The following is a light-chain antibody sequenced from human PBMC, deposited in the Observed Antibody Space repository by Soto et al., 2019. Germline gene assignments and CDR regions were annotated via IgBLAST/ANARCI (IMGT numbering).Light chain of an antibody. J-gene: IGKJ1*01. Sequence: DMHMTRYHSTLSASVGDRVTITCRASQSISTWLAWYQQKPGKAPKLLIYDASSLESGVPSRFSGSVSGTEFTLTISSLQPDDFATYYCQQYNSYSTFGQGTKVDI. CDR2: DAS. V-gene: IGKV1-5*01. CDR3: QQYNSYST. CDR1: QSISTW.